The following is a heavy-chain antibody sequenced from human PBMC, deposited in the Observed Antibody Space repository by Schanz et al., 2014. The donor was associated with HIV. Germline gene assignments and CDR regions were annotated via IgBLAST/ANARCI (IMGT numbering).Heavy chain of an antibody. V-gene: IGHV3-33*08. D-gene: IGHD3-16*01. CDR1: GISLTNNA. CDR2: MRYDGNKK. CDR3: AREEAGGGLQI. J-gene: IGHJ4*02. Sequence: VQQVLESGGGLVQPGGSLRLSCAASGISLTNNAMTWVRQAPGKGLEWVAFMRYDGNKKEYGDSVKGRFTISRDNAKNSLFLQMSSLRAEDTAVYYCAREEAGGGLQIWGQGTLVTVSS.